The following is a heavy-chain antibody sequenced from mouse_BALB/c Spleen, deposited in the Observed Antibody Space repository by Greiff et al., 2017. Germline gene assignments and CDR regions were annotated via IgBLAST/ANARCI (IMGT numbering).Heavy chain of an antibody. CDR2: IFPGSGNT. Sequence: VQLQESGPELVKPGASVKISCKASGYSFTSYYIHWVKQRPGQGLEWIGWIFPGSGNTKYNEKFKGKATLTADTSSSTAYMQLSSLTSEDSAVYFCAREGYDAMDYWGQGTSVTVSS. D-gene: IGHD2-14*01. J-gene: IGHJ4*01. V-gene: IGHV1-66*01. CDR3: AREGYDAMDY. CDR1: GYSFTSYY.